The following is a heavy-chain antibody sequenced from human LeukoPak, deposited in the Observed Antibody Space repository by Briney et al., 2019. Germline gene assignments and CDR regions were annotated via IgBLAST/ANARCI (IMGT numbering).Heavy chain of an antibody. CDR2: IYPGDSDT. Sequence: GESLKISCKGSGYSFTSYWIGWVRQMPGKGMEWMGIIYPGDSDTRYSPSFQGQVTISADKSISTAYLQWSSLKASDTAMYYCARTVDTAMVTFDYWGQGTLVTVSS. CDR1: GYSFTSYW. CDR3: ARTVDTAMVTFDY. J-gene: IGHJ4*02. V-gene: IGHV5-51*01. D-gene: IGHD5-18*01.